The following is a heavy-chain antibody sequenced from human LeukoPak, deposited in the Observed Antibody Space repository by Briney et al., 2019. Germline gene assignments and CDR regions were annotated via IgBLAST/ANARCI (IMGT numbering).Heavy chain of an antibody. CDR2: INHSGST. CDR3: ARVVATFDY. CDR1: GGSFSGYY. D-gene: IGHD5-12*01. Sequence: SETLSLTCAVYGGSFSGYYWSWIRQPPGKGLEWIGEINHSGSTNYNPSLKSRVTISVDTSKNQFSLKLSSVTAADTAVYYCARVVATFDYWGQGALVTVSS. V-gene: IGHV4-34*01. J-gene: IGHJ4*02.